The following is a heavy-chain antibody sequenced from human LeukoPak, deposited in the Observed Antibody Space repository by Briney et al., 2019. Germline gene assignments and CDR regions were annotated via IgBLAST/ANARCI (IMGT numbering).Heavy chain of an antibody. Sequence: PSETLSLTCTVSGASIRHYYWSWIRQPPGKGLERIGNLYHSGSPNYNRSLKSRVTISIDTAKNQFSLRLRSVTAADTAVYYCATLTGTTYPYYFDFWGQATLVTVSS. J-gene: IGHJ4*02. CDR2: LYHSGSP. D-gene: IGHD1-20*01. CDR3: ATLTGTTYPYYFDF. CDR1: GASIRHYY. V-gene: IGHV4-59*01.